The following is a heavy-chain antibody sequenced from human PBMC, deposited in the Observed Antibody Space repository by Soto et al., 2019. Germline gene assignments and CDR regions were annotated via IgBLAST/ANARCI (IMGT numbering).Heavy chain of an antibody. CDR3: ARGERQQQRDS. J-gene: IGHJ4*02. CDR2: IYHSGST. Sequence: PSETLSLTYAVSGDSINSDNGWSWVRQPPGKGLEWIGEIYHSGSTSYNPSLKSRVVISVDKSKNQFFLKVTSVTAADTAVYFCARGERQQQRDSWGQGTPVTVS. V-gene: IGHV4-4*02. D-gene: IGHD6-13*01. CDR1: GDSINSDNG.